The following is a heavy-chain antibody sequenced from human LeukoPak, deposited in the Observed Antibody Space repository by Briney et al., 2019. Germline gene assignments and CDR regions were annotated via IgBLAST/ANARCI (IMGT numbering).Heavy chain of an antibody. CDR2: ISSSGSTI. Sequence: GGSLRLSCAASGFTFSSYEMNWVRQAPGKELEWVSYISSSGSTIYYADSVKGRFTIPRDNAKNSLYLQMNSLRAEDTAVYYCARGFWGSSYNWFDPWGQGTLVTVSS. J-gene: IGHJ5*02. CDR1: GFTFSSYE. V-gene: IGHV3-48*03. D-gene: IGHD5-18*01. CDR3: ARGFWGSSYNWFDP.